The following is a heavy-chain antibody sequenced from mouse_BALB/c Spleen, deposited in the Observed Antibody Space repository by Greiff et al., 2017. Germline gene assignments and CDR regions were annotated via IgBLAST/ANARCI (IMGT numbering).Heavy chain of an antibody. V-gene: IGHV5-4*02. CDR2: ISDGGSYT. CDR1: GFTFSDYY. Sequence: EVKLVESGGGLVKPGGSLKLSCAASGFTFSDYYMYWVRQTPEKRLEWVATISDGGSYTYYPDSVKGRFTISRDNAKNNLYLQMSSLKSEDTAMYYCARGGYRYDPFAYWGQGTLVTVSA. CDR3: ARGGYRYDPFAY. D-gene: IGHD2-14*01. J-gene: IGHJ3*01.